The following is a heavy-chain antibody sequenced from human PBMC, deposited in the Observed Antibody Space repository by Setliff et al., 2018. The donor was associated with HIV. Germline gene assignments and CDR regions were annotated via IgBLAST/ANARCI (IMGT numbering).Heavy chain of an antibody. CDR1: GFTFSSYT. Sequence: PGGSLRLSCAVSGFTFSSYTMNWVRQAPGKGLEWISSINSDGSSTAYADSVKGRFTISRDNAEKSLYLQMNSLRAEDTAVYYCAGENVDIVATTKAIDYWGQGTLVTVSS. CDR3: AGENVDIVATTKAIDY. J-gene: IGHJ4*02. D-gene: IGHD5-12*01. V-gene: IGHV3-21*01. CDR2: INSDGSST.